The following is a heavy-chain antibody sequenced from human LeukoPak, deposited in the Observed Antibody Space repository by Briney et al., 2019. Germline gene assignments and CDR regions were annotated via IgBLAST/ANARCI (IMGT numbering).Heavy chain of an antibody. D-gene: IGHD3-10*01. CDR2: IYSGGST. CDR1: GFTFSSYG. J-gene: IGHJ5*02. V-gene: IGHV3-53*01. CDR3: ARESTGNWFDP. Sequence: PGGSLRLSCAASGFTFSSYGMHWVRQAPGKGLEWVSIIYSGGSTFYADSVTGRFTVSRDSSKNTVYLQMNSLRVEDTAVYFCARESTGNWFDPWGQGTLVTVSS.